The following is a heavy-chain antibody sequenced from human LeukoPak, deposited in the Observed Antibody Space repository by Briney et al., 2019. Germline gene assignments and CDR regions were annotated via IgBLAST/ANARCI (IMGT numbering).Heavy chain of an antibody. D-gene: IGHD6-19*01. V-gene: IGHV3-30*04. CDR3: ARERVIAVAGIVSFYFDY. CDR1: GFTFSSYA. J-gene: IGHJ4*02. CDR2: ISYDGSNK. Sequence: GGSLRLSCAASGFTFSSYAMHWVRQAPGKGLKWVAVISYDGSNKYYADSVKGRFTISRDNSKNTLYLQMNSLRAEDTAVYYCARERVIAVAGIVSFYFDYWGQGTLVTVSP.